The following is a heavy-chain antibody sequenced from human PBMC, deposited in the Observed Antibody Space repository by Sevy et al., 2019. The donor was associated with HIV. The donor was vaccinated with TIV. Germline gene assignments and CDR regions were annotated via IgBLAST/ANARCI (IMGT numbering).Heavy chain of an antibody. CDR3: VMRARTDSSGYYYRYGMDV. J-gene: IGHJ6*02. CDR1: GFSFSSYW. Sequence: GESLKISCEGSGFSFSSYWIHWVRQMPGKGLEWMATIHPGNSETRYRSSFQGQVTISADKSINTAYLQWSRLSASDTAIYYCVMRARTDSSGYYYRYGMDVWGQGTTVTVSS. CDR2: IHPGNSET. D-gene: IGHD3-10*01. V-gene: IGHV5-51*01.